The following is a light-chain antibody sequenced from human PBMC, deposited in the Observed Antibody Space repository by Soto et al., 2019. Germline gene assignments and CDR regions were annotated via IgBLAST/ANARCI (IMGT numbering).Light chain of an antibody. V-gene: IGKV2-30*01. CDR3: MQYTHWPHT. CDR2: NVS. CDR1: HGLVYSNGNTF. Sequence: DVVLTQYPVSLPVTLGQPASITCRSSHGLVYSNGNTFLSWFFQRPGQSPRRLIYNVSNRDAGVLDRFRGSVSGTYFTLQITREVAEDVGVCSCMQYTHWPHTFGQGTKLEIK. J-gene: IGKJ2*01.